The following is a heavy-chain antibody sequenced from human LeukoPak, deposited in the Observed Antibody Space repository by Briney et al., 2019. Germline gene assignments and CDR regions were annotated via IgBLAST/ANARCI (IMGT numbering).Heavy chain of an antibody. D-gene: IGHD6-19*01. V-gene: IGHV4-4*07. Sequence: PSETLSLTCTVSGGSMSGYFWAWIRRPAGKGLEWIGRIYSSGTTNYNPSLKSRVAISVDTSKNQFSLKLSSVTAADTAVYYCAREIVAGLGVSFDIWGQGTMVTVSS. CDR3: AREIVAGLGVSFDI. CDR1: GGSMSGYF. J-gene: IGHJ3*02. CDR2: IYSSGTT.